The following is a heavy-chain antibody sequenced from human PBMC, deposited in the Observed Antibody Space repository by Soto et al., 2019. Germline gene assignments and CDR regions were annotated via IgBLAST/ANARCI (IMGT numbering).Heavy chain of an antibody. CDR3: ASLISSSFPYFDY. J-gene: IGHJ4*02. CDR1: GGSISSGGYY. Sequence: PSETLSLTCTVSGGSISSGGYYWSWIRQHPGKGLEWIGYIYYSGSTYYNPSPKSRVTISVDTSKNQFSLKLSSVTAADTAVYYCASLISSSFPYFDYWGQGTLVTVSS. D-gene: IGHD6-6*01. V-gene: IGHV4-31*03. CDR2: IYYSGST.